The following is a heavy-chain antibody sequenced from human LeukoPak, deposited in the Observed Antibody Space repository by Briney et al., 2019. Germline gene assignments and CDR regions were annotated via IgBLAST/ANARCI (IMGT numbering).Heavy chain of an antibody. CDR1: GFTFSSYG. CDR3: ARDSYQDYYGRFDP. Sequence: QPGGSLRLSCAASGFTFSSYGMHWVRQAPGKGLEWVAVISYDGSNKYYADSVKGRFTISRDNSKNTLYLQMNGLTAEDTAMYYCARDSYQDYYGRFDPWGQGTLVIVSS. V-gene: IGHV3-30*03. D-gene: IGHD3-10*01. CDR2: ISYDGSNK. J-gene: IGHJ5*02.